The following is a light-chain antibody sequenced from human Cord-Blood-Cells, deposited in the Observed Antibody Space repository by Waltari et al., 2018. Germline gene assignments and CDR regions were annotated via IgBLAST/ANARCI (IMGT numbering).Light chain of an antibody. Sequence: EIVMTQSPATLSVSPAERTTLSCRASQSVSSKLAWYQQKPGQAPRLLIYGASTRATGIPARFSGSGSGTEFTLTISSLQSEDFAVYYCQQYNNWPPYTFGQGTKLEIK. V-gene: IGKV3-15*01. CDR3: QQYNNWPPYT. CDR2: GAS. J-gene: IGKJ2*01. CDR1: QSVSSK.